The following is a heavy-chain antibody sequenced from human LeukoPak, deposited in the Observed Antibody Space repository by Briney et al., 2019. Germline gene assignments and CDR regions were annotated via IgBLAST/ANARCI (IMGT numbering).Heavy chain of an antibody. CDR3: ARDWGTIAAASDY. CDR2: IKQDGSEK. J-gene: IGHJ4*02. Sequence: GGSLRLSCAASGFTFSSYWMSWVRQAPGKGLEWVANIKQDGSEKYYVDSVKGRFTISRDNAKNSLYLQMNRLRAEDTAVYYCARDWGTIAAASDYWGQGTLVTVSS. V-gene: IGHV3-7*01. D-gene: IGHD6-13*01. CDR1: GFTFSSYW.